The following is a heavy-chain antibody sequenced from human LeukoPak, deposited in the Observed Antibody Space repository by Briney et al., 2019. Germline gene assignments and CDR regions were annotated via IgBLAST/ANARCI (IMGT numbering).Heavy chain of an antibody. CDR3: AKALGNYYLDY. D-gene: IGHD1-26*01. V-gene: IGHV3-23*01. CDR1: GFTFSSSA. Sequence: GSLRLSCAASGFTFSSSAMSWVRQVPGKGLEWVSGISASGGSTSYADSVRGRFTISRDNSKNTLYVQMNSLRAEDTAVYYCAKALGNYYLDYWGQGTLVTVSS. CDR2: ISASGGST. J-gene: IGHJ4*02.